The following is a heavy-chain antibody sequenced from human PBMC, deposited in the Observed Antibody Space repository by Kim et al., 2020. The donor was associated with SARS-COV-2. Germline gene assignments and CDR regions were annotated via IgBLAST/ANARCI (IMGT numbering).Heavy chain of an antibody. CDR3: ARDAVTSLDY. D-gene: IGHD5-18*01. V-gene: IGHV3-33*01. CDR1: GYSLTTYG. CDR2: LWNDGTQQ. Sequence: GGSLRLSCAASGYSLTTYGTHWIRQTPGKGLEWVAVLWNDGTQQSYADSVKGRFTVSRDISKNTLYLQMNRVRAEDTAVYYCARDAVTSLDYWGRGTLVAVSS. J-gene: IGHJ4*02.